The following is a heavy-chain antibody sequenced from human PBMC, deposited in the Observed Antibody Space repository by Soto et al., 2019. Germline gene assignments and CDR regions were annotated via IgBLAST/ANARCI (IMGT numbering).Heavy chain of an antibody. Sequence: ASVKVSCKASGYTFTSYAMHWVRQAPGQRLGWMGWINAGNGNTKYSQKFQGRVTITRDTSASTAYMELSSLRPEDTAVYYCASYCSSTSCYAFNGMDVWGKGTTVTVSS. V-gene: IGHV1-3*01. D-gene: IGHD2-2*01. CDR2: INAGNGNT. CDR3: ASYCSSTSCYAFNGMDV. CDR1: GYTFTSYA. J-gene: IGHJ6*04.